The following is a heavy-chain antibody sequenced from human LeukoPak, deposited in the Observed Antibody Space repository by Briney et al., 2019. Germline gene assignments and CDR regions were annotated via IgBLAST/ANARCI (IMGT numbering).Heavy chain of an antibody. J-gene: IGHJ4*02. Sequence: GGSLRLSCAASGFTFSSYWMSWVRQAPGKGLEWVANIKQDGSEQSYVDSVKGRFTISRDNAKNSLYLQMNSLRAEDTAVYYCARDSSGYSTPSFDYWGQGTLVTVSS. V-gene: IGHV3-7*01. CDR1: GFTFSSYW. D-gene: IGHD3-22*01. CDR2: IKQDGSEQ. CDR3: ARDSSGYSTPSFDY.